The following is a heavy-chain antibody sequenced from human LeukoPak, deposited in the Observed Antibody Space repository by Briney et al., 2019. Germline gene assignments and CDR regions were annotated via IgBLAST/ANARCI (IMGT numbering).Heavy chain of an antibody. CDR1: GFTFSSYA. CDR2: ISGSGGTT. CDR3: AKDRRGYSYGPVDH. D-gene: IGHD5-18*01. Sequence: SGGSLRLSCAASGFTFSSYAMSWVRQAPEKGLEWVSAISGSGGTTYYADTVKGRFTISRDDSENTLYLQMNSLRAEDTALYYCAKDRRGYSYGPVDHWGQGTLVTVSS. J-gene: IGHJ4*02. V-gene: IGHV3-23*01.